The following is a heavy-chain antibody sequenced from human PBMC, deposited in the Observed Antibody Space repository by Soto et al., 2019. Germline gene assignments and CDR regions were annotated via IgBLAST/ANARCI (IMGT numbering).Heavy chain of an antibody. D-gene: IGHD6-19*01. J-gene: IGHJ4*02. V-gene: IGHV3-33*01. Sequence: QVQLVESGGGVVQPGRSLRLSCAASGFTFSSHGMHWVRQAPGKGLEWVAVIWYDGSNKYYAESVKGRFTISRDDSNNMVYLQMNSLRDEDTAVYYCVRDGWYSIQAPYWGQGTLVTVSS. CDR3: VRDGWYSIQAPY. CDR2: IWYDGSNK. CDR1: GFTFSSHG.